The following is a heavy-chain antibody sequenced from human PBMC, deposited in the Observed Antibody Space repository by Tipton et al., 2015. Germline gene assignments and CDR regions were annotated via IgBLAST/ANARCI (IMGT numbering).Heavy chain of an antibody. Sequence: TLSLTCSVSGGSVTSGRYYWSWIRQPPGKGLEWIGYIFYDGSTNYNPSLKSRLTISVDTSKNQFSLRLSSVTAADTAVYFCARTDALGHFDYWGLGTLVTVSS. CDR2: IFYDGST. CDR3: ARTDALGHFDY. CDR1: GGSVTSGRYY. V-gene: IGHV4-61*01. J-gene: IGHJ4*02. D-gene: IGHD2-8*01.